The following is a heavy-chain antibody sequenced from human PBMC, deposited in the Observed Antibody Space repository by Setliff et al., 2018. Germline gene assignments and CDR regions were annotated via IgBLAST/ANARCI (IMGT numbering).Heavy chain of an antibody. CDR2: IIHSGRT. J-gene: IGHJ4*02. CDR1: GGSFSGYY. V-gene: IGHV4-34*12. CDR3: ARSISRREKFLLDY. Sequence: PSETLSLTCAVYGGSFSGYYWSWIRQPPGKRREWIGEIIHSGRTNYNPSLKSRVTISMDTSKNQFSLKVSSVTAADTAVYYCARSISRREKFLLDYWGQGALVTVSS.